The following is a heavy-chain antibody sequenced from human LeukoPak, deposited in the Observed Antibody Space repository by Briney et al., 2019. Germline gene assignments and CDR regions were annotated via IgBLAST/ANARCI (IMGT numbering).Heavy chain of an antibody. CDR3: ARSTTVTTRWGNYYYYYMDV. CDR1: GFTFSSYN. J-gene: IGHJ6*03. CDR2: ITSGSSHI. Sequence: GGSLRHSCAASGFTFSSYNMNWVRQTPGQGLEWVSSITSGSSHIYYADSVKGRFTISRDNAKSSLYLQMNSLRAEDTAVYYCARSTTVTTRWGNYYYYYMDVWGKGTTVTVSS. V-gene: IGHV3-21*01. D-gene: IGHD4-17*01.